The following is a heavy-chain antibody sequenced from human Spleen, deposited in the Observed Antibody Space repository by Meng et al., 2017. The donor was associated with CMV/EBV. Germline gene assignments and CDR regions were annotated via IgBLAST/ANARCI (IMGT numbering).Heavy chain of an antibody. CDR3: ARQYCSGTTCSSEAFDI. V-gene: IGHV5-51*01. J-gene: IGHJ3*02. CDR1: GYRFTSYW. Sequence: GGSLRLSCEGSGYRFTSYWIAWVRQMPGKGLEWMGIIYPGDSDTRYSPSFQGQVTISADESISTAYLQWSSLKASDTAMYYCARQYCSGTTCSSEAFDIWGQGTMVT. D-gene: IGHD2-2*01. CDR2: IYPGDSDT.